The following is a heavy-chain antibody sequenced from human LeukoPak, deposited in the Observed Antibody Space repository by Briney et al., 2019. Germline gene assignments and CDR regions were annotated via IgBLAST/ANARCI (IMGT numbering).Heavy chain of an antibody. D-gene: IGHD3-22*01. V-gene: IGHV1-18*01. J-gene: IGHJ4*02. CDR2: ISAYNGNT. Sequence: ASVKVSCKASGYTFTSYGISWVRQAPGQGLEWMGWISAYNGNTNYAQKLQGRVTMTTGTSTSTAYMELRSLRSDDTAVYYCARGRRRGYYDSSGHFDYWGQGTLVTVSS. CDR3: ARGRRRGYYDSSGHFDY. CDR1: GYTFTSYG.